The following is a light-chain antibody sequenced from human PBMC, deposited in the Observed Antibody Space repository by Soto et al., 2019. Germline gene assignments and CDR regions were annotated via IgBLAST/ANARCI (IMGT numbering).Light chain of an antibody. V-gene: IGKV3-11*01. CDR2: DVS. CDR3: HQRSNWPLT. CDR1: QSVSSY. Sequence: EVVLTQSPDTLSLSPGGSATLSCRASQSVSSYLAWYQQRPGQAPRLLIYDVSKRATGIPARFSGSGSRTDFTLTITSLEPEDFAIYFCHQRSNWPLTFGGGTKLEIK. J-gene: IGKJ4*01.